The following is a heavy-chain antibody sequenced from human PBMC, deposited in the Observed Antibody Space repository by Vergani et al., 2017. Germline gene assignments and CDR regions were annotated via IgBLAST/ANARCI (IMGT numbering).Heavy chain of an antibody. CDR3: AKDLGSRYGDYERSFDY. V-gene: IGHV3-73*02. J-gene: IGHJ4*02. CDR1: GFTFSASA. CDR2: IRTKANRYAT. D-gene: IGHD4-17*01. Sequence: EVQLVESGGGLGQPGGSLKLSCAASGFTFSASAMHWVRQASGKGLEWVGRIRTKANRYATAYAASVKGRFTISRDDSQNTAYLQMNSLRAEDTAVYYCAKDLGSRYGDYERSFDYWGQGTLVTVSS.